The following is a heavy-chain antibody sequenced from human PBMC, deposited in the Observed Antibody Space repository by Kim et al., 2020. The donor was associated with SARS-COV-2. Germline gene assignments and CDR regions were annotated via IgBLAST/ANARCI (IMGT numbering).Heavy chain of an antibody. V-gene: IGHV7-4-1*02. Sequence: ASVKVSCKASGYTFTSYAMNWVRQAPGQGLEWMGWINTNTGNPTYAQGFTGRFVFSLDTSVSTAYLQISSLKAEDTAVYYCARGNVDYYDSSGYCFQHWGQGTLVTVSS. CDR1: GYTFTSYA. CDR3: ARGNVDYYDSSGYCFQH. J-gene: IGHJ1*01. CDR2: INTNTGNP. D-gene: IGHD3-22*01.